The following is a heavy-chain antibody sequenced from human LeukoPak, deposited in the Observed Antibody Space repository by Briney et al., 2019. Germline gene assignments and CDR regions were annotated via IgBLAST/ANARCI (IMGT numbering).Heavy chain of an antibody. V-gene: IGHV4-39*01. Sequence: SSETLSLTCTVSGGSISCGDYYWSWIRQPPGKGLEWIGSIYYSGSTYYNPSLKSRVTISVDTSKNQFSLKLSSVTAADTAVYYCARAVYDDFDYWGQGTLVTVSS. CDR1: GGSISCGDYY. CDR2: IYYSGST. J-gene: IGHJ4*02. CDR3: ARAVYDDFDY. D-gene: IGHD3-22*01.